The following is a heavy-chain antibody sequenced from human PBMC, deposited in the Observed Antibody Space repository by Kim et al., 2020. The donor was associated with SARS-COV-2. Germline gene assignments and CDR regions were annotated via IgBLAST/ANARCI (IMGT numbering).Heavy chain of an antibody. J-gene: IGHJ5*02. Sequence: GGSLRLSCAASGFIFRGFWMSWVRQAPGKGLEWVANINQDGSDAFYVDSVKGRFTISRDNTKKSMYLQMSSLRVEDTAVYFCARVLADYGDYSYNWFHPWGQGTLVTVSS. CDR2: INQDGSDA. V-gene: IGHV3-7*01. CDR3: ARVLADYGDYSYNWFHP. D-gene: IGHD4-17*01. CDR1: GFIFRGFW.